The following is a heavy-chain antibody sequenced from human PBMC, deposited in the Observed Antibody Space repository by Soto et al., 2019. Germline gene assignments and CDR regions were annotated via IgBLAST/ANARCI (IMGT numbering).Heavy chain of an antibody. CDR3: ARDHPFVVATMSIEF. Sequence: QVQLAQSGGEVKKLGASLKVSCKASGYTFTNYGISWVRQAPGQGLEWMGWISPYNGHTNSAQKFQDRMSIATDTSTATAYMEWRSLRTDDTAVYYCARDHPFVVATMSIEFWGQGTLVSVSS. V-gene: IGHV1-18*01. D-gene: IGHD5-12*01. CDR2: ISPYNGHT. J-gene: IGHJ4*02. CDR1: GYTFTNYG.